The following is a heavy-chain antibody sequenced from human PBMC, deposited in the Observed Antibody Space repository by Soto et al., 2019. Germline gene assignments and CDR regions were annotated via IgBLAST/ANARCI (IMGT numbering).Heavy chain of an antibody. CDR3: ATDHCSGGACYEDHFHY. J-gene: IGHJ4*02. Sequence: QVQLVQSGAEVKKPGSSVKVSCKASGDTFSSHLISWVRQAPGQGLEWMGGILPIFDTPKYEQRFQGRVTFTADESSSTASMELRSLTSEDTAVYYCATDHCSGGACYEDHFHYWGQGTLVTVSS. CDR1: GDTFSSHL. D-gene: IGHD2-15*01. V-gene: IGHV1-69*01. CDR2: ILPIFDTP.